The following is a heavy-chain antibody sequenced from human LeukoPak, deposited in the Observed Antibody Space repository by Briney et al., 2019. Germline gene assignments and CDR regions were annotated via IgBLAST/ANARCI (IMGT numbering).Heavy chain of an antibody. D-gene: IGHD1-7*01. CDR3: AKDSWNYFLGGSRPRHFDY. CDR1: GFTFSSYG. V-gene: IGHV3-30*18. Sequence: GRSLRLSCAASGFTFSSYGMHWVRQAPGKGLEWVAVISYDGSNKCYTDSVKGRFTISRDNSKNTLYLQVNSLRAEDTAVYYCAKDSWNYFLGGSRPRHFDYWGQGTLVTVSS. J-gene: IGHJ4*02. CDR2: ISYDGSNK.